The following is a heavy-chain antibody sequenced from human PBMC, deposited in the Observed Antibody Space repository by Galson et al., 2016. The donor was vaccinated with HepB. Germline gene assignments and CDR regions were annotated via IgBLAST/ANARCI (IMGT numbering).Heavy chain of an antibody. CDR3: AKNRPGGIYSAAGALGGAFDI. J-gene: IGHJ3*02. CDR2: ISYDGSNK. D-gene: IGHD6-13*01. V-gene: IGHV3-30*18. CDR1: GFTFSSYG. Sequence: SLRLSCAASGFTFSSYGMHWVRQAPGKGLGWVAVISYDGSNKYYVDSVKGRFTISRDNSKNTLYLQMNSLRAEDTAVYFCAKNRPGGIYSAAGALGGAFDIWGQGTMVTVSS.